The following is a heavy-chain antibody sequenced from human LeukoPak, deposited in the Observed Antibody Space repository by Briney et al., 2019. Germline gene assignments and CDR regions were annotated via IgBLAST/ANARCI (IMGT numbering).Heavy chain of an antibody. CDR2: IYSSGTT. D-gene: IGHD6-19*01. Sequence: SETLSLTCTVSGGSLSSIYYWSWIRQPAGKGLEWIGRIYSSGTTSYHPSLKSRVTMSVDTSKNQFSLKLSSVTAADTAVYYCATHSSGWCIDPWGQGTLVTVSS. CDR1: GGSLSSIYY. CDR3: ATHSSGWCIDP. V-gene: IGHV4-4*07. J-gene: IGHJ5*02.